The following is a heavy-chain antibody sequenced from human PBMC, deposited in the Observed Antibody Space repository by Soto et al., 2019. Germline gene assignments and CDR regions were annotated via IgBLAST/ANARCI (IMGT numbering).Heavy chain of an antibody. V-gene: IGHV5-51*01. CDR2: IYPGDSDT. CDR3: ARQGGRHGAFDI. D-gene: IGHD1-26*01. Sequence: ESLKISCKGSGSTFTNYWIGWVRQMPGKGLEWMGNIYPGDSDTTYSPSFQGQVTISADKSIITAYLQWSSLKASDTAMYYCARQGGRHGAFDIWGQGTLVTVSS. CDR1: GSTFTNYW. J-gene: IGHJ3*02.